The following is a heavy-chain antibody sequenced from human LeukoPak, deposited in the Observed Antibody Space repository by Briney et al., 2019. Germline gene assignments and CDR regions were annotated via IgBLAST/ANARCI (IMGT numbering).Heavy chain of an antibody. CDR3: ARGLRNDYGDYGPDY. D-gene: IGHD4-17*01. CDR1: GFTFSSYW. Sequence: PGGSLRLSCAPSGFTFSSYWMHWVRQAPGKGLVGVPRIYTDASSTSYADSVEGRFTISRDNAENTLYLQMNSLRAEDTAVYYCARGLRNDYGDYGPDYWGQGTLVTVSS. J-gene: IGHJ4*02. CDR2: IYTDASST. V-gene: IGHV3-74*01.